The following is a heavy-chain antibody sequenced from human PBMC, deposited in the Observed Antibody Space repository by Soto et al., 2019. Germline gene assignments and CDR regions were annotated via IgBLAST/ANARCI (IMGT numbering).Heavy chain of an antibody. Sequence: SETLSLTCSVSDDSINSDKYYWGWIRQPPGKGLEWIGSIYCRGNAYYNPSLQTRVTISVDKSKSQFSLKLSSVTAADSAVYYCARLLCTNGVCYTGHDAFDIWGQGTMVTVSS. V-gene: IGHV4-39*01. CDR1: DDSINSDKYY. J-gene: IGHJ3*02. D-gene: IGHD2-8*01. CDR3: ARLLCTNGVCYTGHDAFDI. CDR2: IYCRGNA.